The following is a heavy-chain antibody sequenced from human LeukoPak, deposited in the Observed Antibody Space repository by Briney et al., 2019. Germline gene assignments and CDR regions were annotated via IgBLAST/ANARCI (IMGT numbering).Heavy chain of an antibody. V-gene: IGHV3-9*01. D-gene: IGHD6-19*01. CDR3: AKDNRRHYTSGPNPDSLH. J-gene: IGHJ4*02. CDR1: GFIFNNYA. CDR2: ISWNSGTI. Sequence: GGSLRLSCAGSGFIFNNYAMHWIRKLPVKGLEWVSGISWNSGTIDYADSVRGRFTISRDNAKNSLYLQMDSLRVEDTAFYYCAKDNRRHYTSGPNPDSLHWGQGALVTVSS.